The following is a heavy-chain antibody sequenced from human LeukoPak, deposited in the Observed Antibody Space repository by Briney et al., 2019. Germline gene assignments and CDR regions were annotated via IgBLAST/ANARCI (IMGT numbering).Heavy chain of an antibody. D-gene: IGHD1-1*01. CDR3: ARQRDTTSVGAFDI. Sequence: SETLSLTCTVSGGSISSYYWSWIRQPPGKGLEWIGYIYYSGSTNYNPSLKSRVTISVATSKNQFSLKLSSVTATDTALYYCARQRDTTSVGAFDIWGQGTMVTVSS. CDR2: IYYSGST. CDR1: GGSISSYY. J-gene: IGHJ3*02. V-gene: IGHV4-59*08.